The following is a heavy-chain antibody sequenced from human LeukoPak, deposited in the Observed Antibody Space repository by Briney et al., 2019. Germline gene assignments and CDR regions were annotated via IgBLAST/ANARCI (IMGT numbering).Heavy chain of an antibody. CDR3: ATAKGADYGDYFGY. CDR1: GFTFSNNY. V-gene: IGHV3-53*01. Sequence: PGGSLRLSCAASGFTFSNNYMSWVRQAPGKGLEWVSVIYSGGSTYYADSVKGRFTISRDNSKNTLYLQMNSLRAEDTAVYYCATAKGADYGDYFGYWGQGTLVTVSS. CDR2: IYSGGST. J-gene: IGHJ4*02. D-gene: IGHD4-17*01.